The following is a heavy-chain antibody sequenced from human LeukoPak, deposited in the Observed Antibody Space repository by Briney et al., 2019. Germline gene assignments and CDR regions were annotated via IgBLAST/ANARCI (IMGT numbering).Heavy chain of an antibody. D-gene: IGHD2-2*01. CDR3: ARGDCRTTSCSEGWFDS. J-gene: IGHJ5*01. CDR2: IYYSGST. CDR1: GGSISSYY. V-gene: IGHV4-59*08. Sequence: SETLSLTCTVSGGSISSYYWSWIRQPPGKGLEWIGYIYYSGSTNYNPSLKSRVTISVDTSENQLSLTLNSVTAADTAVYYCARGDCRTTSCSEGWFDSWGQGTLVTVSS.